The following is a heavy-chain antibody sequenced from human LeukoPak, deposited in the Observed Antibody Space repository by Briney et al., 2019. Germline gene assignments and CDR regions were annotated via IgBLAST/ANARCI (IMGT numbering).Heavy chain of an antibody. CDR1: GFTFSSYG. CDR3: AKVRTDSGWYYYYYGMDV. J-gene: IGHJ6*02. V-gene: IGHV3-30*18. CDR2: ISYDGSNK. D-gene: IGHD6-19*01. Sequence: GRSLRLSCAVSGFTFSSYGMHWVRQAPGKGLEWVAVISYDGSNKYYADSVKGRFTISRDNSKNTLYLQMNSLRAEDTAVYYCAKVRTDSGWYYYYYGMDVWGQGTTVTVSS.